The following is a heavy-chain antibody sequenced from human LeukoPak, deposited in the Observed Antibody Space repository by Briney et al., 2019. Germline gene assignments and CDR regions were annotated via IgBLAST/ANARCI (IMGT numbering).Heavy chain of an antibody. CDR1: GGSISSYY. CDR2: INHSGST. J-gene: IGHJ4*02. CDR3: ARGRSSGYLQSVGY. V-gene: IGHV4-34*01. D-gene: IGHD3-22*01. Sequence: SETLSLTCTVSGGSISSYYWSWIRQPPGKGLEWIGEINHSGSTNYNPSLKSRVTISVDTSKNQFSLKLSSVTAADTAVYYCARGRSSGYLQSVGYWGQGTLVTVSS.